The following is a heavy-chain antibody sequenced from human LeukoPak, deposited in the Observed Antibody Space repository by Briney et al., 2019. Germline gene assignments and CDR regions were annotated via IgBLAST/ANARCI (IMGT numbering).Heavy chain of an antibody. CDR1: GYTFTGYY. Sequence: ASVKVSCKASGYTFTGYYMHWVRQAPGQGLEWMGWINPNSGGTNYAQKFQGRVTMTRDTSISTAYMELSRLRSDGTAVYYCARISNWSDYGMDVWGQGTTVTVSS. V-gene: IGHV1-2*02. D-gene: IGHD1-1*01. CDR3: ARISNWSDYGMDV. J-gene: IGHJ6*02. CDR2: INPNSGGT.